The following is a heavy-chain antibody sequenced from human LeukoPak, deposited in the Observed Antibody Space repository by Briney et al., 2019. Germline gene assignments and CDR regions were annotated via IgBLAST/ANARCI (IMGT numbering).Heavy chain of an antibody. D-gene: IGHD3-22*01. V-gene: IGHV3-30*03. Sequence: GRSLRLSCAASGFTFSSYGMHWVRQAPGKGLEWVAVISYDGSNKYYADSVKGRFTISRDNSKNTLYLQMNSLRAEDTAVYYCVRDLRGTMIVVVTTYFDYWGQGTLVTVSS. CDR1: GFTFSSYG. CDR2: ISYDGSNK. CDR3: VRDLRGTMIVVVTTYFDY. J-gene: IGHJ4*02.